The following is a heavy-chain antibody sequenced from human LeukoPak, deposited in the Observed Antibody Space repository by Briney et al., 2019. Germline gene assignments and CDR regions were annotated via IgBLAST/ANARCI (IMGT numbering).Heavy chain of an antibody. Sequence: GGSLRLSCAASGFTFSGYSMNWVRQAPGKGLEWVSSISSSSNYIHYADSVKGRFTISRDNAKNSLYLQVNSLRAEDTAVYYCSRGANWVDFDTLGQGTMVTVSS. CDR3: SRGANWVDFDT. D-gene: IGHD2-15*01. CDR2: ISSSSNYI. J-gene: IGHJ3*02. V-gene: IGHV3-21*01. CDR1: GFTFSGYS.